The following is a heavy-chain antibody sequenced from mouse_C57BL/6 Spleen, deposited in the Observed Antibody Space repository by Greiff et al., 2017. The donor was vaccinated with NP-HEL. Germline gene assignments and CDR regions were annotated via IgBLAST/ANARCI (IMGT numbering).Heavy chain of an antibody. Sequence: QVQLQQSGAELARPGASVKLSCTASGYTFTSYGISWVKQRTGQGLEWIGEIYPRSGNNYYNEKFQGKATLTADKSSSPAYLELRRLTSEDSAVYFCADYYGSSYAGYAVDYWGQGTSVTVSS. CDR1: GYTFTSYG. V-gene: IGHV1-81*01. CDR3: ADYYGSSYAGYAVDY. J-gene: IGHJ4*01. D-gene: IGHD1-1*01. CDR2: IYPRSGNN.